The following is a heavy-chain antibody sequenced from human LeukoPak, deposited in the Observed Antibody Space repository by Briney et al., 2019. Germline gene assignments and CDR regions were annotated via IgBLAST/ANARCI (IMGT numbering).Heavy chain of an antibody. V-gene: IGHV4-34*01. J-gene: IGHJ3*02. D-gene: IGHD3-10*01. CDR2: INHSGST. CDR3: ARSDGYGLVGI. Sequence: SETLSLTCAVYGGSFSGYYWSWIRQPPGKGLEWIGEINHSGSTNYNPSLKSRVIIIIDTPKNHFSLTLSSVTAADTAVYYCARSDGYGLVGIWGQGTMVTVSS. CDR1: GGSFSGYY.